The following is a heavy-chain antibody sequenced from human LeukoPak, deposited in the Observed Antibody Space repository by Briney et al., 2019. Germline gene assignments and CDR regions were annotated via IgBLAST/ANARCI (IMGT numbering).Heavy chain of an antibody. Sequence: ASVKVSCKASGYTFTNYNINRVRQATGQGLEWLGWMNPNTGNAAYAQKFQGRVTMTRNTSISTAYMDLSSLRSEDTAVYYCATPSGYDLDAFDIWGQGAMVTVSS. CDR2: MNPNTGNA. D-gene: IGHD5-12*01. V-gene: IGHV1-8*01. CDR1: GYTFTNYN. CDR3: ATPSGYDLDAFDI. J-gene: IGHJ3*02.